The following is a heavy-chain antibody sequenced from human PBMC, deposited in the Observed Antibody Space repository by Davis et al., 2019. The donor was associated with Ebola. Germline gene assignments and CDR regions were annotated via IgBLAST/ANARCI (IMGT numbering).Heavy chain of an antibody. CDR1: GYTFTSYG. Sequence: ASVKVSCKASGYTFTSYGISWVRQAPGQGLEWMGWISAYNGNTNYAQKLQGRVTMTTDSSTSTAYMELRSLRSDDTAVYYCARLWFGELFMYGMDVWGQGTTVTVSS. CDR3: ARLWFGELFMYGMDV. J-gene: IGHJ6*02. V-gene: IGHV1-18*01. D-gene: IGHD3-10*01. CDR2: ISAYNGNT.